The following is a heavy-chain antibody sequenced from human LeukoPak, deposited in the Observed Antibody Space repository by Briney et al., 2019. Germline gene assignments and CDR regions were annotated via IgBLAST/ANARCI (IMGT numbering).Heavy chain of an antibody. J-gene: IGHJ5*02. D-gene: IGHD3-22*01. CDR2: ISGSGGST. Sequence: GGSLRLSCAASGFTFSSYAMSWVRQAPGKGLEWVSAISGSGGSTYYADSVKGRFTISRDNSKNTLYLQMNSLRAEDTAVYYCAKDRKATYYYDSSGRGGFDPWGQGTLVTVSS. CDR1: GFTFSSYA. V-gene: IGHV3-23*01. CDR3: AKDRKATYYYDSSGRGGFDP.